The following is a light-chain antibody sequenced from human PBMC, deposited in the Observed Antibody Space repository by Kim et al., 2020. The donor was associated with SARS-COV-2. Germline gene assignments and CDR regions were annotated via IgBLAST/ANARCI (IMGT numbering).Light chain of an antibody. J-gene: IGKJ3*01. Sequence: DIQMTQSPSTLSASVGDRVTITCRASQSISSWLAWFQQKPGKAPNLLIYKASTLESGVPLRFSGSGSGTEFTLTISSLQPDDSATYYCKQYKTISATFGPGTKVDIK. CDR3: KQYKTISAT. V-gene: IGKV1-5*03. CDR1: QSISSW. CDR2: KAS.